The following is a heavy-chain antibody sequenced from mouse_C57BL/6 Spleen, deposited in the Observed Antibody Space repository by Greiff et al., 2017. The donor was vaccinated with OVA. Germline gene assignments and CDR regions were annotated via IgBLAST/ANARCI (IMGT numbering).Heavy chain of an antibody. CDR1: GYTFTSYW. V-gene: IGHV1-59*01. CDR3: ARGTTVVEKYYFDY. D-gene: IGHD1-1*01. Sequence: VQLQQPGAELVRPGTSVKLSCKASGYTFTSYWMHWVKQRPGQGLEWIGVIDPSDSYTNYNQKFKGKATLTVDTSSSTAYMQLSSLTSEDSAVYYCARGTTVVEKYYFDYWGQGTTLTVSS. J-gene: IGHJ2*01. CDR2: IDPSDSYT.